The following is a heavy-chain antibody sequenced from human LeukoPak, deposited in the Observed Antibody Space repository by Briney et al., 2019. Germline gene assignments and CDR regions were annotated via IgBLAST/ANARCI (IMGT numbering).Heavy chain of an antibody. CDR3: ARGPAGGPYFDY. Sequence: SETLSLTCTVSGGSISSYYWSWIRQPPGKGLEWIGYIYYSGSTSYNPSLKSRVTISVDTSKNQFSLKLSSVTAADTAVYYCARGPAGGPYFDYWGQGTLVTVSS. CDR2: IYYSGST. J-gene: IGHJ4*02. CDR1: GGSISSYY. V-gene: IGHV4-59*01. D-gene: IGHD1-26*01.